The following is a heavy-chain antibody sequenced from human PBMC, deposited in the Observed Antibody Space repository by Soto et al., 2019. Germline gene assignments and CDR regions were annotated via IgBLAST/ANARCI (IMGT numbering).Heavy chain of an antibody. CDR2: INPDSGAT. D-gene: IGHD2-8*02. CDR1: GYSFTGYY. J-gene: IGHJ4*02. Sequence: HEHLVQSGAEVKRPGASLKVSCKASGYSFTGYYIHWVRQAPGQGLEGMGWINPDSGATNYAPNFQGRVTLTSDPSISTASMDLTSLTSDDTAVYYCARGDYGTGGYPFPYFDYWGQGTLVIVSS. V-gene: IGHV1-2*02. CDR3: ARGDYGTGGYPFPYFDY.